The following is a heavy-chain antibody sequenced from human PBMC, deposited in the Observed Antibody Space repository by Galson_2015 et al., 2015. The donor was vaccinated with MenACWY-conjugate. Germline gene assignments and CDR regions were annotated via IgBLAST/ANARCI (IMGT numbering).Heavy chain of an antibody. V-gene: IGHV4-39*07. Sequence: SETLSLTCTVSGDFISGSDYYWGWIRQPPGKGLEWIGSFSYGGSTYYKSSLKSRVTISVDTSKNQFSLKLNFTTAADTAVYYCVRGRYNGGFNCYFDYWGQGTLVTVSS. CDR1: GDFISGSDYY. CDR3: VRGRYNGGFNCYFDY. D-gene: IGHD5-24*01. J-gene: IGHJ4*02. CDR2: FSYGGST.